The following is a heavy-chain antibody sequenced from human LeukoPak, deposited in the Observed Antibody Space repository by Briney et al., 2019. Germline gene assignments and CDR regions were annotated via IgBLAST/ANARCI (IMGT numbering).Heavy chain of an antibody. CDR2: IWYDGSNK. CDR1: GFTFSSYG. D-gene: IGHD2-15*01. CDR3: AREKKVVGSDYYYGMDV. J-gene: IGHJ6*02. Sequence: GGSLRLSCAASGFTFSSYGMHWVRQAPGKGLEWVAVIWYDGSNKYYADSVKGRFTISRDNSKNTLYLQMNSLRAEDTAVYYCAREKKVVGSDYYYGMDVWGQGTTVTVSS. V-gene: IGHV3-33*01.